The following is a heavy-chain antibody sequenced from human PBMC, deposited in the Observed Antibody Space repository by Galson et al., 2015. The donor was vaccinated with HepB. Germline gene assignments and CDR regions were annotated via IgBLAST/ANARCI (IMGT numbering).Heavy chain of an antibody. D-gene: IGHD3-9*01. CDR1: GFTFSSYG. V-gene: IGHV3-30*02. Sequence: SLRLSCAASGFTFSSYGMHWVRQAPGKGLEWVAFIRYDGSNKYYADSVKGRFTISRDNSKSTLYLQMNSLRAEDTAVYYCARDYVNDILTEKGLGYYYGMDVWGQGTTVTVSS. CDR3: ARDYVNDILTEKGLGYYYGMDV. J-gene: IGHJ6*02. CDR2: IRYDGSNK.